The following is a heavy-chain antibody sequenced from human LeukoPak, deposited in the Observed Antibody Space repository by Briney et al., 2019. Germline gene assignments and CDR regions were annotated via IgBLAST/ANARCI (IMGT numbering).Heavy chain of an antibody. CDR3: ARGRFGELVVFDY. V-gene: IGHV1-8*03. J-gene: IGHJ4*02. CDR1: GYTFTSYY. D-gene: IGHD3-10*01. CDR2: MNPNSGNT. Sequence: ASVKVSCKASGYTFTSYYMHWVRQAPGQGLEWVGWMNPNSGNTGYAQKFQGRVTITRNTSISTAYMELSSLRSEDTAVYYCARGRFGELVVFDYWGQGTLVTVSS.